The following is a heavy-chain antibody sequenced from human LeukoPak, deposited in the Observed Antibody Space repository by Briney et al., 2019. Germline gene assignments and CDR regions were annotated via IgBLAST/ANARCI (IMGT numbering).Heavy chain of an antibody. CDR2: IIPIFGTA. V-gene: IGHV1-69*05. J-gene: IGHJ4*02. D-gene: IGHD2-2*01. Sequence: GSSVKVSCKASGGTFSSYAISWVRQAPGQGLEWMGGIIPIFGTANYAQKFQGRVTMTRDTSISTAYMELSRLRSDDTAVYYCARGVVVPAAVLFDYWGQGTLVTVSS. CDR1: GGTFSSYA. CDR3: ARGVVVPAAVLFDY.